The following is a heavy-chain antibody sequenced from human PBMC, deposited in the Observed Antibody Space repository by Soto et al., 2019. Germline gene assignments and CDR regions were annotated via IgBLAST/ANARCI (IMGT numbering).Heavy chain of an antibody. V-gene: IGHV1-2*02. CDR1: GYTLSGYY. CDR2: INPNSGGT. CDR3: ARSALVLRVYSPTTDWFDP. Sequence: RASVKVSCKASGYTLSGYYVHWVRQAPGQGLEWMGWINPNSGGTNIAQKFQGRVTVTRDTSIATLNMELSRLRSDDTAVYYCARSALVLRVYSPTTDWFDPWGQGTLVTVSS. J-gene: IGHJ5*02. D-gene: IGHD2-8*01.